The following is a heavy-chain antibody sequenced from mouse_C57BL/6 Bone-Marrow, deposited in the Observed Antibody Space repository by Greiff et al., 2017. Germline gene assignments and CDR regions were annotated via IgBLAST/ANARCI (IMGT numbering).Heavy chain of an antibody. CDR3: SIPRDSSVSKEIFFDY. J-gene: IGHJ2*01. CDR2: ISSGGSYT. V-gene: IGHV5-6*01. D-gene: IGHD3-2*02. CDR1: GFTFSSYG. Sequence: EVHLVESGGDLVKPGGSLKLSCAASGFTFSSYGMSWVRQTPDTRLEWVATISSGGSYTYYPDSVKGRFTISRDNAKNTLYLQMSSLKSEDTAMYYCSIPRDSSVSKEIFFDYWGQGTTLTVSS.